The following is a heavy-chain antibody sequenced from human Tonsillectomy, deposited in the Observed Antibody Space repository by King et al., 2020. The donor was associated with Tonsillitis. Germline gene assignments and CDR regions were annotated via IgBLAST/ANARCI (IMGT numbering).Heavy chain of an antibody. V-gene: IGHV3-30*18. CDR2: MSYDGSKK. J-gene: IGHJ4*02. D-gene: IGHD3-3*01. CDR3: AKDLDFWSGYPPPQFDY. CDR1: GFTFSRYA. Sequence: QLVQSGGGVVQPGRSLRLSCAASGFTFSRYAMHWVRQAPGKGLEWVAVMSYDGSKKYYADSVEGRFTISRDNSNNTLYLQMNSLGAEDTAVYYCAKDLDFWSGYPPPQFDYWGQGTLVTVSS.